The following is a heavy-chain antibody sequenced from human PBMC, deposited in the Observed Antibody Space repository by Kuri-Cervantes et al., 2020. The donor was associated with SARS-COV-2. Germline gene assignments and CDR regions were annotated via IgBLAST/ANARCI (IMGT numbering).Heavy chain of an antibody. D-gene: IGHD6-13*01. CDR3: VRSLRLSLAAPGAAAPYFFDS. CDR2: ISSSSSYI. V-gene: IGHV3-21*01. CDR1: GFTFSSYS. Sequence: GESLKISCAASGFTFSSYSMNWVRQAPGKGLEWVSSISSSSSYISHADSMKGRFTISRDNAKNSLYLQMNSLRAEDTAFYYCVRSLRLSLAAPGAAAPYFFDSWGQGTLVTVSS. J-gene: IGHJ4*02.